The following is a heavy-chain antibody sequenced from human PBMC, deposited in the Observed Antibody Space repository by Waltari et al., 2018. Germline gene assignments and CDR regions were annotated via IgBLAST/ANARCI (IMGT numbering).Heavy chain of an antibody. CDR3: ARDLHRGYYYYGMDV. V-gene: IGHV1-2*06. J-gene: IGHJ6*02. CDR1: GYTFTRYY. CDR2: INPNSGGT. Sequence: QVQLAQSGAAVKKPGASVTVSCKASGYTFTRYYMHCVRTAPGQGLEWRGRINPNSGGTNYAQKFQGRVTMTRDTSISTAYMELSRLRSDDTAVYYCARDLHRGYYYYGMDVWGQGTTVTVSS.